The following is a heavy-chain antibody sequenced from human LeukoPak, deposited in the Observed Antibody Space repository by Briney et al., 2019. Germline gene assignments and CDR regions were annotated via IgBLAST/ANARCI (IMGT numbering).Heavy chain of an antibody. CDR1: GFTFSTYW. CDR3: ARMGSAIY. CDR2: ISSSSSYT. J-gene: IGHJ4*02. V-gene: IGHV3-11*03. Sequence: PGGSLRLSCAASGFTFSTYWMSWVRQAPGKGLEWVSYISSSSSYTNYADSVKGRFTISRDNAKNSLYLQMNSLRAEDTAVYYCARMGSAIYWGQGTLVTVSS. D-gene: IGHD2-15*01.